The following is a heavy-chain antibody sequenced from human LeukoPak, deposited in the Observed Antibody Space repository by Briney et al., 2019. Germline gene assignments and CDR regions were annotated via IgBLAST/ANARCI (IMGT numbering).Heavy chain of an antibody. Sequence: PSVTLSLTCTVSGGSISSYYWSWIRQPPGKGLEWIGYIYYSGSTNYKPSPKSRVTISVDTSKNQFSLKLSSVTAADTAVYYCARERRFGELLRTRYYYYMDVWGKGTTVTISS. J-gene: IGHJ6*03. D-gene: IGHD3-10*01. CDR3: ARERRFGELLRTRYYYYMDV. V-gene: IGHV4-59*01. CDR1: GGSISSYY. CDR2: IYYSGST.